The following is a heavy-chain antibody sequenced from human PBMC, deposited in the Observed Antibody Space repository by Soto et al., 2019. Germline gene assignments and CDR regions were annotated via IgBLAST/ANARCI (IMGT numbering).Heavy chain of an antibody. J-gene: IGHJ4*02. CDR1: GYTFITYG. CDR3: VRDLKGDSFY. Sequence: QVQLVQSGAEVKKPGASVKVSCKASGYTFITYGMSWVRQAPGQGLEWMGWISADNGDTKYVQKFQGRVTMTTDTSTSTAYMELRSLTSDDTAVYYCVRDLKGDSFYWGQGTVVTVS. CDR2: ISADNGDT. V-gene: IGHV1-18*01. D-gene: IGHD3-10*01.